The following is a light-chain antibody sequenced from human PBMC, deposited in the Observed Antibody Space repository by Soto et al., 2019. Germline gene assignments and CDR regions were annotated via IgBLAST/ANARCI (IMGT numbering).Light chain of an antibody. V-gene: IGKV3-20*01. Sequence: ELVLMHSPCFLSLSPLLRATLPFMASQNITSNNLAWYQQKPGQAPRLLISGASSRATGIPDRFSGSGSGTDFTLTISRLEPEDFAVYFCHQYGSSPLTFGGGTKVDNK. CDR3: HQYGSSPLT. CDR1: QNITSNN. CDR2: GAS. J-gene: IGKJ4*01.